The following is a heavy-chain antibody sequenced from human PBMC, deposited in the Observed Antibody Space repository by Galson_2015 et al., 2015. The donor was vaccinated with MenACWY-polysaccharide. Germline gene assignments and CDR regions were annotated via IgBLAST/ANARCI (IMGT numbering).Heavy chain of an antibody. CDR3: ARGGRGNYYYYYMDV. Sequence: SLRLSCAASGFTFSDYYMSWIRQAPGKGLEWVSYIRSSGSTIYYADTVKGRFTISRDNAKNSLYLQMNSLRAEDTAVYYCARGGRGNYYYYYMDVWGKGTTVTVSS. V-gene: IGHV3-11*01. CDR1: GFTFSDYY. D-gene: IGHD1-26*01. J-gene: IGHJ6*03. CDR2: IRSSGSTI.